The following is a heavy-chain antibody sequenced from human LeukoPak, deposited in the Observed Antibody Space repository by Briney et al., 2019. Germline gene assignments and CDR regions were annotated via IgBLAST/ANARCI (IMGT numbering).Heavy chain of an antibody. J-gene: IGHJ4*02. Sequence: SETLSLTCTVSGDSISSSYWGWIRQPPGKGLEWIGYIYYSGSTNYNPSLKSRVTMSVDTSKNQFSLKLSSVTAADTAVYYCAIVGASIDWGQGTLVTVSS. CDR2: IYYSGST. V-gene: IGHV4-59*01. CDR1: GDSISSSY. D-gene: IGHD1-26*01. CDR3: AIVGASID.